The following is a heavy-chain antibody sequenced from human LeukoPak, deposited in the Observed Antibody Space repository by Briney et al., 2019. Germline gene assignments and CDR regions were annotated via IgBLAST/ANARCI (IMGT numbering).Heavy chain of an antibody. CDR1: GYTFTSYY. CDR3: ARSQYSSSWWSGFDV. J-gene: IGHJ3*01. V-gene: IGHV1-46*01. D-gene: IGHD6-13*01. CDR2: INPSGGST. Sequence: ASVKVSCKASGYTFTSYYMHWVRQAPGQGLEWMGIINPSGGSTSYAQKFQGRVTINRDTSASTVYMELSSLRFEDTAVYYCARSQYSSSWWSGFDVWGQGTLVTVSS.